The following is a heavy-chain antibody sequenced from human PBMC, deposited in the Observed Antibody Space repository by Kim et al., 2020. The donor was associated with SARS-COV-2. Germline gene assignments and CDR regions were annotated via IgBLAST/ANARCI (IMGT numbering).Heavy chain of an antibody. CDR2: ISGSGGST. J-gene: IGHJ6*03. D-gene: IGHD3-3*01. CDR3: VRDEYYDFWSGYGLSYYMDV. V-gene: IGHV3-23*01. CDR1: GFTFSSYA. Sequence: GGSLRLSCAASGFTFSSYAMSWVRQAPGKGLEWVSAISGSGGSTYYADSVKGRFTISRDNSKNTLYLQMNSLRAEDTAVYYCVRDEYYDFWSGYGLSYYMDVWGKGTTVTVSS.